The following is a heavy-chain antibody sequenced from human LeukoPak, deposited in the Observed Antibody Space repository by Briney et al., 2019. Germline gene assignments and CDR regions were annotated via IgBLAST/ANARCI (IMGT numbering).Heavy chain of an antibody. CDR3: ARVAGTIRIWPQPFGDGMDV. CDR1: GFTFSSYA. CDR2: ISGSGRST. D-gene: IGHD3-16*01. Sequence: PGGSLRLSCAASGFTFSSYAMHWVRQAPGGGLECVSAISGSGRSTYYADSVKGRFTISRDNSKNTLYLQMNSLRAEDTALYYCARVAGTIRIWPQPFGDGMDVWGQGTTVTVSS. J-gene: IGHJ6*02. V-gene: IGHV3-23*01.